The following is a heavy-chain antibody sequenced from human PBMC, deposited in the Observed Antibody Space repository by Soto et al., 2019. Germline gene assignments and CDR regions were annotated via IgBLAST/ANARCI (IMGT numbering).Heavy chain of an antibody. V-gene: IGHV3-33*01. Sequence: QVQMVESGGGVVQPGRSLRLSCAGSGFTFSGYGMHWVRQAPGKGLEWVAVIWYDGSKKYYIDSVKGRFTISRDNSKSTRDRKMNSLRAGDQDRYYCARRLGRRYWYLDLWGRGTLVTVSS. CDR1: GFTFSGYG. CDR2: IWYDGSKK. CDR3: ARRLGRRYWYLDL. D-gene: IGHD6-25*01. J-gene: IGHJ2*01.